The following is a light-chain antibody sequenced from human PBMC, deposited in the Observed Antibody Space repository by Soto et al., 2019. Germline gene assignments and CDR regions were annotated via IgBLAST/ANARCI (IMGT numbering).Light chain of an antibody. CDR1: IYNIGDHKF. CDR2: DDN. V-gene: IGLV1-40*01. Sequence: QSALTQPASVSGSPGQWIAISCTGTIYNIGDHKFVSWYQQLPGKAPKLLIFDDNGRPSGVSDRFSGSKSGTSASLAITGLRAEDEADYYCQSYASSLCFVVFGGGTKLTVL. CDR3: QSYASSLCFVV. J-gene: IGLJ2*01.